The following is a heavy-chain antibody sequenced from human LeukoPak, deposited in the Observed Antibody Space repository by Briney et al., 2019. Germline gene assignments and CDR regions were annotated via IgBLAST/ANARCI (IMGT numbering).Heavy chain of an antibody. D-gene: IGHD2-21*01. CDR1: GFTFSSYS. Sequence: PGGSLRLSRAASGFTFSSYSMNWVRQAPGKGLEWVSYISSSSSTIYYADSVKGRFTISRDNAKNSLYLQMNSLRDEDTAVYYCARLVSARRQTWSQGEDYWGQGTLVTVSS. J-gene: IGHJ4*02. V-gene: IGHV3-48*02. CDR3: ARLVSARRQTWSQGEDY. CDR2: ISSSSSTI.